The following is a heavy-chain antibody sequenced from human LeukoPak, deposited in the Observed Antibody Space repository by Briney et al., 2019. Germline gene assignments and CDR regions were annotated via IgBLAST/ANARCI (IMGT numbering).Heavy chain of an antibody. CDR1: GFTFSSYA. D-gene: IGHD3-3*01. J-gene: IGHJ4*02. Sequence: AGESLKISCAASGFTFSSYAMSWVRQAPGKGLEWVSAISGSGGSTYYADSVKGRFTISRDNSKNTLYLQMNSLRAEDTAVYYCAKDLSIFGVVPFDYWGQGTLVTVSS. CDR3: AKDLSIFGVVPFDY. V-gene: IGHV3-23*01. CDR2: ISGSGGST.